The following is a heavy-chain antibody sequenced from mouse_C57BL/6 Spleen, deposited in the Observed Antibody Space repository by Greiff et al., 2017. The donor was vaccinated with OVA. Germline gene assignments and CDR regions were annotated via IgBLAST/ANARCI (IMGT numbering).Heavy chain of an antibody. CDR3: ASDYGYFDD. J-gene: IGHJ2*01. CDR2: IDPEDGET. Sequence: VQLQQSGAELVKPGASVKLSCTASGFNIKDYYMHWVKQRTEQGLEWIGRIDPEDGETKYAPKFPGKATITADTSSNTAYLQLSSLTSEDTAVYYCASDYGYFDDWGQGTTLTVSS. D-gene: IGHD2-4*01. V-gene: IGHV14-2*01. CDR1: GFNIKDYY.